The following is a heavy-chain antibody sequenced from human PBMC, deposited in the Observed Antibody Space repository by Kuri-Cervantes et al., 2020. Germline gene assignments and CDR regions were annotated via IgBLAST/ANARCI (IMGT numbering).Heavy chain of an antibody. V-gene: IGHV3-30-3*01. Sequence: GGSLRLSCAASGFTFSSYAMHWVRQAPGKGLEWVAVISYDGSNKYYADSVKGRFTISRDNSKNTLYLQMNSLRAEDTAVYYCAREGGWQQPVLDYWGQGTLVTVSS. CDR2: ISYDGSNK. J-gene: IGHJ4*02. CDR1: GFTFSSYA. CDR3: AREGGWQQPVLDY. D-gene: IGHD6-13*01.